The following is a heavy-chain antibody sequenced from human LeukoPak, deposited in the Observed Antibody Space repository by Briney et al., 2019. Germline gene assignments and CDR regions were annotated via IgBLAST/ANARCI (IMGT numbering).Heavy chain of an antibody. J-gene: IGHJ4*02. CDR3: VRDPTYYDILTGYYRVYYFDY. Sequence: ASVKVSCKASGGTFSSYAISWVRQAPGQGLEWMGGIIPIFGTANYAQKFQGRVTITTDESTSTAYMELSSLRSEDTAVYYCVRDPTYYDILTGYYRVYYFDYWGQGTLVTVSS. V-gene: IGHV1-69*05. CDR1: GGTFSSYA. D-gene: IGHD3-9*01. CDR2: IIPIFGTA.